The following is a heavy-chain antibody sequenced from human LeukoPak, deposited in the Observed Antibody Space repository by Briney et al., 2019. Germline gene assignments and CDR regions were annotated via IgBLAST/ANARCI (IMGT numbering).Heavy chain of an antibody. CDR1: GFTFSSYG. D-gene: IGHD2-8*01. J-gene: IGHJ4*02. CDR3: VKDLRPKDYIVLMVYAIGF. CDR2: IRYDGSNK. V-gene: IGHV3-30*02. Sequence: GGSLRLSCAASGFTFSSYGMHWVRQAPGKGLEWVAFIRYDGSNKYYADSVKGRFTISRDNSKNTLYLQMNSLRAEDTAVYYCVKDLRPKDYIVLMVYAIGFWGQGTLVTVSS.